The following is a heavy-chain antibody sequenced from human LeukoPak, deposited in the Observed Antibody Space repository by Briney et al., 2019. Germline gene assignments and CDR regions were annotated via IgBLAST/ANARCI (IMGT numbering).Heavy chain of an antibody. V-gene: IGHV3-73*01. CDR2: IKSKANSYAT. J-gene: IGHJ6*03. Sequence: GGSLRLSCAASGITFSGSSMHWVRQASGKGLEWVGRIKSKANSYATAYSALVKGRFTISRDDSKNTAYLQMNSLKTEDTAVYYCTSEPITIFGVAMDVWGKGTTVTVSS. CDR3: TSEPITIFGVAMDV. D-gene: IGHD3-3*01. CDR1: GITFSGSS.